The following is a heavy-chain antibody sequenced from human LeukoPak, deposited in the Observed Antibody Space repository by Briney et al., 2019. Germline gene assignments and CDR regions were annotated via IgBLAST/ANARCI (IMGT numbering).Heavy chain of an antibody. CDR3: ARSDLDQTGYSSGLAFDI. CDR1: GYSFTRYG. J-gene: IGHJ3*02. D-gene: IGHD6-19*01. V-gene: IGHV1-18*01. Sequence: ASVKVSCKASGYSFTRYGISWVRQAPGQGLEWMVWISGYNGNTNYAQKFQGSVTMTTDTSTSTAYMELRSLRSEDTAVYYCARSDLDQTGYSSGLAFDIWGQGTMVTVSS. CDR2: ISGYNGNT.